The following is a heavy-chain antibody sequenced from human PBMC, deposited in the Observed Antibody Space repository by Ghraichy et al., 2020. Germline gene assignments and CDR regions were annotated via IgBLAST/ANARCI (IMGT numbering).Heavy chain of an antibody. Sequence: SVKVSCKASGGTFSSYAISWVRQAPGQGLEWMGRIIPILGIANYAQKFQGRVTITADKSTSTAYMELSSLRSEDTAVYYCARDDCSSTSCSNNWFHPWGQGTLVTVSS. V-gene: IGHV1-69*04. J-gene: IGHJ5*02. CDR1: GGTFSSYA. CDR3: ARDDCSSTSCSNNWFHP. D-gene: IGHD2-2*01. CDR2: IIPILGIA.